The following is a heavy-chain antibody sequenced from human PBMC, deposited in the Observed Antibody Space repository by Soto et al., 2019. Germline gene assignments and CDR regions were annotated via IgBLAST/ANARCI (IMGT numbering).Heavy chain of an antibody. J-gene: IGHJ4*02. CDR2: INHSGST. V-gene: IGHV4-34*01. CDR3: ARADRGHHYYDSSGYLSY. CDR1: GGSFSGYY. Sequence: QVQLQQWGAGLLKPSETLSLTCAVYGGSFSGYYWSWIRQPPGKGLEWIGEINHSGSTNYNPSLKSRVTISVDTSKNQFSLKLSSVTAADTAVYYWARADRGHHYYDSSGYLSYWGQGTLVTVSS. D-gene: IGHD3-22*01.